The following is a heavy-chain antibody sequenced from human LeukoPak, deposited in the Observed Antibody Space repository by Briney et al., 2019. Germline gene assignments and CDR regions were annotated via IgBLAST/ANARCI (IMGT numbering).Heavy chain of an antibody. CDR1: GFTFSSYG. CDR3: AKVEVLAVRGVISFRAHRYYFDY. J-gene: IGHJ4*02. V-gene: IGHV3-23*01. D-gene: IGHD3-10*01. Sequence: GGSLRLSCAASGFTFSSYGMSWVRQAPGKGLEWVSAISGSGGSTYYADSVKGRFTISRDNSKNTLYLQMNSLRAEDTAVYYCAKVEVLAVRGVISFRAHRYYFDYWGQGTLVTVSS. CDR2: ISGSGGST.